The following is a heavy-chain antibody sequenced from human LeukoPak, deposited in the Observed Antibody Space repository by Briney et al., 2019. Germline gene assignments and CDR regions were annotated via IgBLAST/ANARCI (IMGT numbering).Heavy chain of an antibody. D-gene: IGHD3-22*01. J-gene: IGHJ4*02. Sequence: PSETLSLTCTVSGGSISSYYWSWIRQPPGKGLERIGYIYYSGSTNYNPSLKSRVTISVDTSKNQFSLKLSSVTAADTAVYYCARISDDYYDSSGSFDYWGQGTLVTVSS. CDR2: IYYSGST. CDR3: ARISDDYYDSSGSFDY. V-gene: IGHV4-59*01. CDR1: GGSISSYY.